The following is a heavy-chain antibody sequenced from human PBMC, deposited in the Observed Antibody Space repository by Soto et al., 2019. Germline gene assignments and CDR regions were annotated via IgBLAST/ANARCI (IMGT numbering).Heavy chain of an antibody. CDR2: ISGYNDNT. V-gene: IGHV1-18*01. CDR1: GYTFTSYG. D-gene: IGHD3-22*01. Sequence: QVQLVQSGTEVKKPGASVKVSCKASGYTFTSYGISWVRQAPGQGIEGMGWISGYNDNTNYAQKLQGRVTMTTDTSSSTAYMGLRILRSDDTAVYDCAREGYYYESGGQPYDYWGQGTLVTVSS. CDR3: AREGYYYESGGQPYDY. J-gene: IGHJ4*02.